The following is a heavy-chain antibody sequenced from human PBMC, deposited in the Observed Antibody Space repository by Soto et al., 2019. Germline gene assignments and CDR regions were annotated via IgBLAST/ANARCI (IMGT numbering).Heavy chain of an antibody. CDR3: ARDLVPAAISFYGMDV. V-gene: IGHV1-2*02. CDR2: INPNSGAT. J-gene: IGHJ6*02. D-gene: IGHD2-2*01. CDR1: GYTFTEYY. Sequence: ASVKVSCKASGYTFTEYYIHCVLQSPLQGLEGMGWINPNSGATNYAQKFQGRVTMARDTPISTAYMELSRLRSDDTAVYYCARDLVPAAISFYGMDVWGQGTTVTVSS.